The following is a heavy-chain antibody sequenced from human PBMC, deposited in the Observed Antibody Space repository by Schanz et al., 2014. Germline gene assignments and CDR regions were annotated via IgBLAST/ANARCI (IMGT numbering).Heavy chain of an antibody. D-gene: IGHD2-15*01. CDR2: IIPIHGIV. J-gene: IGHJ3*02. CDR1: GGTFSTYP. V-gene: IGHV1-69*02. CDR3: ARGGGPEDVCDI. Sequence: QVQLVQSGAEVKKPGSSMKVSCKASGGTFSTYPINWLRQAPGQGLEWMGRIIPIHGIVNYAQRFQDRVRIAADKSTSTAYMELSSLRSDDTAVYYWARGGGPEDVCDIWGQGTILTVSS.